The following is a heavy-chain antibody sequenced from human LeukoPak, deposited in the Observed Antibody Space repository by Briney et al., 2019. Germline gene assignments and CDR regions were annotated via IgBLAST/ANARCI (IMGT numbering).Heavy chain of an antibody. D-gene: IGHD4-17*01. Sequence: EASVKVSCKASGYTFTGYYMHWVRQAPGQGLEWMGWINPNSGGTNYAQKFQGRVTMTRDTSISTAYMELSRLRSDDTAVYYCARTTVTPRLNDAFDIWGQGTMVTVS. CDR3: ARTTVTPRLNDAFDI. V-gene: IGHV1-2*02. J-gene: IGHJ3*02. CDR2: INPNSGGT. CDR1: GYTFTGYY.